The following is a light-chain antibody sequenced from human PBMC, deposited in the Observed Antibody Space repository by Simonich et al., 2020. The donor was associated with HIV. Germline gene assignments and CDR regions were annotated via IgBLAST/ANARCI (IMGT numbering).Light chain of an antibody. V-gene: IGKV1-9*01. CDR2: AAS. Sequence: DIQMTQSPSSLSASLRNSVTITCRANQGLSNALAWYQQKPGKAPKLLIYAASTLQRGVPSRFRGGESGTEFTLTISSLQPEDFATYYCQQLKGYPPTFGQGTRVEF. CDR1: QGLSNA. J-gene: IGKJ1*01. CDR3: QQLKGYPPT.